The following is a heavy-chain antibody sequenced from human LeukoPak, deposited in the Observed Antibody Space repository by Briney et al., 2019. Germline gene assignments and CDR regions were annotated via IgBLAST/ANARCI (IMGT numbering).Heavy chain of an antibody. CDR3: ARLRWDIAAAAYYFDY. J-gene: IGHJ4*02. CDR2: IYYSGST. V-gene: IGHV4-59*08. CDR1: GGSISSHY. Sequence: PSETLSLTCTVSGGSISSHYWSWIQQPPGKGLEWIGYIYYSGSTNYNPSLKSRVTISVDTSKNQFSLKLSSVTAADTAVYYCARLRWDIAAAAYYFDYWGQGTLVTVSS. D-gene: IGHD6-13*01.